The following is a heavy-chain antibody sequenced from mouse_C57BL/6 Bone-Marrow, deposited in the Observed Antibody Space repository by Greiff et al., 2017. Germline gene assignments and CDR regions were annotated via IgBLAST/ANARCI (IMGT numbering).Heavy chain of an antibody. V-gene: IGHV5-9*01. CDR3: SRRVTTVLAAKYFDV. CDR2: ISGGGGNT. Sequence: EVKLQESGGGLVKPGASLKLSCAASGFTFSSYTMSWVRQTPGKRLQWVAAISGGGGNTYYPDSVKGRCTISSDNDKNTLYLELSSLRSEDAALYYCSRRVTTVLAAKYFDVWGTGTTVTVSS. D-gene: IGHD1-1*01. CDR1: GFTFSSYT. J-gene: IGHJ1*03.